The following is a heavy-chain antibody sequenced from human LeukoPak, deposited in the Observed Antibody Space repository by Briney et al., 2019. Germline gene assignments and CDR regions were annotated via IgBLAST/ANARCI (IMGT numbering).Heavy chain of an antibody. J-gene: IGHJ4*02. Sequence: PGRSLRLSCAASGFTFSSYAMHWVRQAPGKGLEWVAVISYDGSNKYYADSVKGRFTISRDNSKNTLYLQVNSLRAEDTAVYYCARGRYYYDSSGYYRGYYFDYWGQGTLVTVSS. V-gene: IGHV3-30-3*01. CDR2: ISYDGSNK. D-gene: IGHD3-22*01. CDR1: GFTFSSYA. CDR3: ARGRYYYDSSGYYRGYYFDY.